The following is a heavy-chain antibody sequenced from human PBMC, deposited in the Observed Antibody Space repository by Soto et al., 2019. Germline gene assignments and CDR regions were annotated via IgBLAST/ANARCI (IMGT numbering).Heavy chain of an antibody. CDR3: ARDHREGYCSGGSCSTNWFDP. CDR2: IIPIFGTA. J-gene: IGHJ5*02. D-gene: IGHD2-15*01. CDR1: GGTFSSYA. V-gene: IGHV1-69*01. Sequence: QVQLVQSGAEVKKPGSSVKVSCKACGGTFSSYAISWMRQAPGQGLEWMGGIIPIFGTANYAQKFQGRVTITADESTSTAYMELSSLRSEDTAVYYCARDHREGYCSGGSCSTNWFDPWGQGTLVTVSS.